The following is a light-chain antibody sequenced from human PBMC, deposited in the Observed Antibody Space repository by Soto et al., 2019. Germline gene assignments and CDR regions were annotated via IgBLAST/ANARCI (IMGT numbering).Light chain of an antibody. CDR1: QSVSSY. CDR2: DAS. CDR3: QQRSNWPSALT. Sequence: EIVLTQSPATLSLSPGERATLSCRASQSVSSYLAWYQQKPGQAPRLLIYDASHRATGIPARFSGSGSGTDFTLTISSLEPEDFAVYYCQQRSNWPSALTFGGGTKVEIK. V-gene: IGKV3-11*01. J-gene: IGKJ4*01.